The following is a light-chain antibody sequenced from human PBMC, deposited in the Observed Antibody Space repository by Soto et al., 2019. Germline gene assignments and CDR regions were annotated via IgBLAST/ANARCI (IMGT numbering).Light chain of an antibody. V-gene: IGKV3-15*01. CDR1: QTVGSN. CDR3: QQYNNWPPWT. Sequence: EIVMTQSPATLSVSPGERVTLSCRASQTVGSNLAWYQQKPGQAPRLLIFGASTRATDIPARFSGSGSGTEFTLTISGLQSEDFAVYYCQQYNNWPPWTFGQGTKVEIK. CDR2: GAS. J-gene: IGKJ1*01.